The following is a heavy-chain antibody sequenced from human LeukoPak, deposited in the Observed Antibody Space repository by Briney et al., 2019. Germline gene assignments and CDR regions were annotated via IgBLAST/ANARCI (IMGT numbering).Heavy chain of an antibody. V-gene: IGHV1-46*01. D-gene: IGHD3-16*01. CDR2: INPSGGST. Sequence: ASVKVSCKASGYTFTSYYMHWVRQAPGQGLEWMGIINPSGGSTSYAQKFQGRVTMTRDTSTSTVYMELSSLRSEDTAVYYCARGDRTFGGVTSEYFQHWGQGTLVTVSS. CDR1: GYTFTSYY. CDR3: ARGDRTFGGVTSEYFQH. J-gene: IGHJ1*01.